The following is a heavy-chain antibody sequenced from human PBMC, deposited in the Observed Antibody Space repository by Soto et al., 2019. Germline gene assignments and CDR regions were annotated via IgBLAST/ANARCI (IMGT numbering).Heavy chain of an antibody. CDR1: GGSFTDYY. J-gene: IGHJ6*02. V-gene: IGHV4-34*01. CDR3: ARGRQRPSAAYKGHGYYGMDV. D-gene: IGHD1-1*01. Sequence: QVQLQQWGAGLLKPSETLTLTCAVYGGSFTDYYWSWIRQPPGKGLEWIGEITHTGGFDSNPSLVSRATISVDTNKNQFYLKLRSVNTADTALYYCARGRQRPSAAYKGHGYYGMDVWGQGTTVTVSS. CDR2: ITHTGGF.